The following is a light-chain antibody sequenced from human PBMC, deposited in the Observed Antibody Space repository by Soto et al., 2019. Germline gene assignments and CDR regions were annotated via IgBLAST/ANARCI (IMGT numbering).Light chain of an antibody. CDR3: ATWDDSLNAFV. CDR2: DDD. CDR1: TSSIGSNA. Sequence: QSVLTQSPSASGTPGQTITISCSGSTSSIGSNAVNWYQQFPGTAPTFLIYDDDQRPSGVPDRFSGSKSGTSASLAISGLHAEDEADYYCATWDDSLNAFVFGTGTKLTVL. J-gene: IGLJ1*01. V-gene: IGLV1-44*01.